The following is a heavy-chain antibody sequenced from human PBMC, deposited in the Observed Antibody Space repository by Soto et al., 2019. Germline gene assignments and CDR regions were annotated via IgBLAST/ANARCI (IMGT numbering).Heavy chain of an antibody. CDR3: AKDAAPVLRFLEWYDYYYGMDV. Sequence: GGSLRLSCAASGFTFSSYAMSWVRQAPGKGLEWVSAISGSGGSTYYADSVKGRFTISRDNSKNTLYLQMNSLRAEDTAVYYCAKDAAPVLRFLEWYDYYYGMDVWGQGTTVTVSS. J-gene: IGHJ6*02. V-gene: IGHV3-23*01. CDR1: GFTFSSYA. D-gene: IGHD3-3*01. CDR2: ISGSGGST.